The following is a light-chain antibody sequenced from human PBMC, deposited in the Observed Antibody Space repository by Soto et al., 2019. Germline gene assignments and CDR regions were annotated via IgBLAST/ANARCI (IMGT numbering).Light chain of an antibody. CDR2: DVN. Sequence: QSAMTQPASVSGSPGQSITISCTGTSSDVGGYDYVSWYQQHPGKAPRLMIYDVNYRPSGVSNRFSGSKSGNTASLTISGLQAEDEADYYCNSYSTSSTPLVFCGGTKLTVL. CDR1: SSDVGGYDY. J-gene: IGLJ2*01. CDR3: NSYSTSSTPLV. V-gene: IGLV2-14*03.